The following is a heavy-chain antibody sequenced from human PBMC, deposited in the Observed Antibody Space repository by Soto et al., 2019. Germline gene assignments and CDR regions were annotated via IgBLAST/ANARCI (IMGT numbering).Heavy chain of an antibody. Sequence: GGSLRLSCAASGFTFSSYAMHWVRQAPGKGLEWVANIKQDGSEKYYVDSVKGRFTISRDNAKNSLYLQMNSLRAEDTAVYYCAREVYYYDSSGYSKSLRYYGMDVWGQGTTVTVSS. CDR1: GFTFSSYA. V-gene: IGHV3-7*03. CDR3: AREVYYYDSSGYSKSLRYYGMDV. J-gene: IGHJ6*02. CDR2: IKQDGSEK. D-gene: IGHD3-22*01.